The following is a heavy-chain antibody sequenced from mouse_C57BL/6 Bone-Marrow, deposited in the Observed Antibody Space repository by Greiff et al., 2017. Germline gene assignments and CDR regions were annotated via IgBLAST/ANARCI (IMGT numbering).Heavy chain of an antibody. CDR2: INPGSGGT. CDR3: ARSKNWDSWFAY. CDR1: GYAFTNYL. V-gene: IGHV1-54*01. Sequence: QVQLKESGAELVRPGTSVKVSCKASGYAFTNYLIEWVKQRPGQGLEWIGVINPGSGGTNYNEKFKGKATLTADKSSSTAYMKLSSLTSEDSAVYFCARSKNWDSWFAYWGQGTLVTVSA. J-gene: IGHJ3*01. D-gene: IGHD4-1*01.